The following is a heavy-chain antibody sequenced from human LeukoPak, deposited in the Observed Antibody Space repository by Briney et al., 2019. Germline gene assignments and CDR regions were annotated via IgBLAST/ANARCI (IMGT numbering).Heavy chain of an antibody. CDR2: INAGNGNT. J-gene: IGHJ4*02. Sequence: ASVKVSCKASGGTFSSYAISWVRQAPGQRLEWMGWINAGNGNTKYSQKFQGRVTITRDTSASTAYMELSSLRSEDTAVYYCARDGQSGSYRYWGQGTLVTVSS. CDR1: GGTFSSYA. CDR3: ARDGQSGSYRY. V-gene: IGHV1-3*01. D-gene: IGHD1-26*01.